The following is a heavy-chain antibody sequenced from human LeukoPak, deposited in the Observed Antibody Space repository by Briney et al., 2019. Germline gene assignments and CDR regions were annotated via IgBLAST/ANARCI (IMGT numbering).Heavy chain of an antibody. V-gene: IGHV4-34*01. CDR2: INHSGST. D-gene: IGHD3-22*01. CDR1: GGSFSGYY. Sequence: SETLSLTCAVYGGSFSGYYWSWIRQPPGKGLEWIGEINHSGSTNYNPSLKSRVTISVDTSKNQFSLELSSVTAADTAVYYCARGHYYDSSGYYYYYGMDVWGQGTTVTVSS. J-gene: IGHJ6*02. CDR3: ARGHYYDSSGYYYYYGMDV.